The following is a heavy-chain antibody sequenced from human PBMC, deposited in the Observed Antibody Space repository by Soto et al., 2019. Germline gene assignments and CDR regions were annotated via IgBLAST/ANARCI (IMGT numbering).Heavy chain of an antibody. CDR3: ARVSQETNYYYYYMDV. Sequence: SETLSLTCTVSGGSISSYYWSWIRQPPGKGLEWIGYIYYSGSTNYNPSLKSRVTISVDTSKNQFSLKLSSVTAADTAVYYCARVSQETNYYYYYMDVWGKGTTVTVSS. CDR1: GGSISSYY. V-gene: IGHV4-59*01. J-gene: IGHJ6*03. CDR2: IYYSGST.